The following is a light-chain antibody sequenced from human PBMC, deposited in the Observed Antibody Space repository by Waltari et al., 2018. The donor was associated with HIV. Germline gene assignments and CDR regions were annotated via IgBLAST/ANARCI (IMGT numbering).Light chain of an antibody. CDR1: EIATTD. J-gene: IGLJ2*01. CDR2: RLR. V-gene: IGLV3-21*02. CDR3: QLWNSRNDPAVV. Sequence: SYVVTQPASVSVAPGQTASITCVGDEIATTDVQWYPQKPGQAPILVLSRLRDRPSGIPDVFSGSFFGTTTTATLTIIRVEVGDEADYYCQLWNSRNDPAVVFGGGTKLTVL.